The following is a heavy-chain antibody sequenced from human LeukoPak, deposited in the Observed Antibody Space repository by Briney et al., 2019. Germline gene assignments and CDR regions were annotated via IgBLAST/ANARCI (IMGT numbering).Heavy chain of an antibody. J-gene: IGHJ4*02. Sequence: GGSLRLSCAASGFTFSSYGMHWVRQAPGKGLEWVAVISYDGSNIYYADSVKGRFTISRDNSKNTLYLQMNSLRAEDTAVYYCAKARGSSSWYFFDSWGQGTLLTVSS. V-gene: IGHV3-30*18. CDR1: GFTFSSYG. CDR2: ISYDGSNI. D-gene: IGHD6-13*01. CDR3: AKARGSSSWYFFDS.